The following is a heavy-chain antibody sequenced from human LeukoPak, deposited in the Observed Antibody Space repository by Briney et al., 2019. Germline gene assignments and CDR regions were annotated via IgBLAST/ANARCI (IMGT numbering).Heavy chain of an antibody. J-gene: IGHJ4*02. CDR3: ARVPYSVVVTAIVY. V-gene: IGHV1-2*02. CDR2: INPNSGGT. D-gene: IGHD2-21*02. CDR1: GYTFTGYY. Sequence: SVQVSCKASGYTFTGYYMHWGRRAPGQGLEWMGWINPNSGGTNYAQKFQGRVTITRDTSISTAYMELSRLSSDDTAVYYCARVPYSVVVTAIVYWGQGTLVTVSS.